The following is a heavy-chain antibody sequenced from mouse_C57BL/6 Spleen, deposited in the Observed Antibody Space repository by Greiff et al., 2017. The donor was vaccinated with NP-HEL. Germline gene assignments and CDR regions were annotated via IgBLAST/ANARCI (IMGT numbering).Heavy chain of an antibody. CDR1: GYTFTSYW. CDR2: IYPSDSET. CDR3: ARLGSSSYYYAMDY. J-gene: IGHJ4*01. Sequence: QVQLQQPGAELVRPGSSVKLSCKASGYTFTSYWMDWVKQRPGQGLEWIGNIYPSDSETHYNQKFKDKATLTVDKSSSTAYMQLSSLTSEDSAVYYCARLGSSSYYYAMDYWGQGTSVTVSS. D-gene: IGHD1-1*01. V-gene: IGHV1-61*01.